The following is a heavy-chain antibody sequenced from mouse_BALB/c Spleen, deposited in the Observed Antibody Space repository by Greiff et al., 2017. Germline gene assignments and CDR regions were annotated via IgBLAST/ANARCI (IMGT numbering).Heavy chain of an antibody. Sequence: VQLQQSGSVLVRPGASVKLSCKASGYTFTSSWMHWAKQRPGQGLEWIGEIHPNSGNTNYNEKFKGKATLTVDTSSSTAYVDLSSLTSEDSAVYYCARGAYGNYDYWGQGTTLTVSS. V-gene: IGHV1S130*01. CDR3: ARGAYGNYDY. D-gene: IGHD2-1*01. CDR1: GYTFTSSW. J-gene: IGHJ2*01. CDR2: IHPNSGNT.